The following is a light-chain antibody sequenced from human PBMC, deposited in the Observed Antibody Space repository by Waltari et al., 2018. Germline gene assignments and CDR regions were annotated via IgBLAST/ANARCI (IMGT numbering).Light chain of an antibody. V-gene: IGKV3-15*01. Sequence: DIVMPQSPAPLSVSPGERATLSCRASQSVSNNLAWYQQKPGQAPRLLIYAASTKATGIPSRFSGRGSGTEFTLTISSLQSEDFAVYYCQQYNNWPPWTFGQGTKVEMK. CDR2: AAS. CDR1: QSVSNN. CDR3: QQYNNWPPWT. J-gene: IGKJ1*01.